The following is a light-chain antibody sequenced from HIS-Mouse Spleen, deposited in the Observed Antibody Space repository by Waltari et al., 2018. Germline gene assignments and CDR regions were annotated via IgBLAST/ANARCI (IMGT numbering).Light chain of an antibody. CDR1: QSVSSRH. Sequence: EIVLTQSPATLSLSPGERATLSCRASQSVSSRHLAWYQQKPGQAPRLLINGASSRATGIPDRFSGSGSGTDFTLTISRLEPEDFAVYYCQQYGSSSTFGQGTRLEIK. J-gene: IGKJ5*01. CDR3: QQYGSSST. V-gene: IGKV3-20*01. CDR2: GAS.